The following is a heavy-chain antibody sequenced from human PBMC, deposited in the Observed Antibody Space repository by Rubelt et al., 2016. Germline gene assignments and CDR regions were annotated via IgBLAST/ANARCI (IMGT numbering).Heavy chain of an antibody. CDR1: GGSFSGYY. Sequence: QVQLQQWGAGLLKPSETLSLTCAVYGGSFSGYYWSWIRQPPGKGLEWIGEINHSGSTNYNPSLKSRVTISVDTSKNQFYLKLSSVTAADTAVYYCAMDIVATIIGGDSYYYGMDVWGQGTTVTVSS. CDR3: AMDIVATIIGGDSYYYGMDV. D-gene: IGHD5-12*01. J-gene: IGHJ6*02. V-gene: IGHV4-34*01. CDR2: INHSGST.